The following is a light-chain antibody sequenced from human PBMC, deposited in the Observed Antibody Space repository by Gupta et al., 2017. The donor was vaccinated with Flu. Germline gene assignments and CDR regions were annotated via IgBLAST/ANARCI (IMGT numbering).Light chain of an antibody. J-gene: IGLJ3*02. CDR3: CSYAGSYTWV. CDR1: SSDVGDYHY. V-gene: IGLV2-11*01. Sequence: SSLTQPPSASASPGHSLTTSCTGTSSDVGDYHYVSWYQHHPGKAPKLTIYDVNKRPSGVPDRFSGSKSGNTASLTISGLQAEDAADYYCCSYAGSYTWVFGGGTKVTVL. CDR2: DVN.